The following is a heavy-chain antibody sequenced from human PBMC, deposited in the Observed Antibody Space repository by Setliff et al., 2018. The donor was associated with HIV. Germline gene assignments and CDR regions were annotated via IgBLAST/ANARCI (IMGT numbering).Heavy chain of an antibody. CDR3: ARVSELLAYYMDV. CDR2: IKQDGSDM. V-gene: IGHV3-7*01. CDR1: GLPFYNYW. Sequence: PGGSLRLSCVASGLPFYNYWMTWLRRAPGRGLEWVANIKQDGSDMHYIESVKGRFTIFRDNAKNSVFLQMNSLRAEDTAVYYCARVSELLAYYMDVWGKGTTVTVSS. D-gene: IGHD1-26*01. J-gene: IGHJ6*03.